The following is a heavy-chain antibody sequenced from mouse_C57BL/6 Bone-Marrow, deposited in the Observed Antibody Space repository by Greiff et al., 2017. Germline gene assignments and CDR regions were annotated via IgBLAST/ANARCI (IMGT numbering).Heavy chain of an antibody. Sequence: QVQLQQSGAELVKPGASVKMSCKASGYTFTTYPIEWMKQNQGTSLEWIGNFHTYNDDTKYNETFKGKATLTVEKSSSKVYLELSRLTSDDSAVYYCARDDYSNPFAYWGQGTLVTVSA. CDR3: ARDDYSNPFAY. CDR1: GYTFTTYP. CDR2: FHTYNDDT. D-gene: IGHD2-5*01. J-gene: IGHJ3*01. V-gene: IGHV1-47*01.